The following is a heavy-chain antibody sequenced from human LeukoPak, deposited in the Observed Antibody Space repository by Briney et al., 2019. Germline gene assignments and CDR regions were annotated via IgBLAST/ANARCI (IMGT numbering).Heavy chain of an antibody. V-gene: IGHV4-59*08. D-gene: IGHD5/OR15-5a*01. J-gene: IGHJ3*02. Sequence: SETLSLTCTVSGGSISTYYWSWIRQSPGKRLEWIGSIYYSGSTNYNPSLKSRASISVDTSKNQFSLELSSVTAADTAVYYCAVNSTKHTFDIRGQGTMVTVSS. CDR3: AVNSTKHTFDI. CDR2: IYYSGST. CDR1: GGSISTYY.